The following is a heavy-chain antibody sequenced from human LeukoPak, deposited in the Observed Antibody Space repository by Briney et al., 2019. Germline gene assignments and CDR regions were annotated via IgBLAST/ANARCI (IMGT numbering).Heavy chain of an antibody. D-gene: IGHD1-26*01. CDR2: INSRSSYI. J-gene: IGHJ4*02. V-gene: IGHV3-21*01. Sequence: GGSLRLSCAASGFTFSSYSMNWVRQAPGKGLEWVSSINSRSSYIYYADSVKGRFTISRDNAKNSLYLQMNSLRAEDTAVYYCARDGVLVGANGYWGQGTLVTVSS. CDR3: ARDGVLVGANGY. CDR1: GFTFSSYS.